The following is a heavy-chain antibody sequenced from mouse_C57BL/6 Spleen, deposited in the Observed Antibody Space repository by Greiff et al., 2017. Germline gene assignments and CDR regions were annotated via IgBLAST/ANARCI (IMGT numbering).Heavy chain of an antibody. V-gene: IGHV10-1*01. CDR3: VRQGYDYAMDY. D-gene: IGHD2-2*01. CDR1: GFSFNTYA. J-gene: IGHJ4*01. Sequence: EVHLVESGGGLVQPKGSLKLSCAASGFSFNTYAMNWVRQAPGKGLEWVARIRSKSNNYATYYADSVKDRFTISRDDSESMLYLQMNNLKTEDTAMYYCVRQGYDYAMDYWGQGTSVTVSS. CDR2: IRSKSNNYAT.